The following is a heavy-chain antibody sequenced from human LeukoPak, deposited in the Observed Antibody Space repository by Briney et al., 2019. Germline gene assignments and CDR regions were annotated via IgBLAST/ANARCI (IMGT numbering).Heavy chain of an antibody. Sequence: GGSLRLSCAASGFTFTTNAMSWVRQAPGKGLEWVSAISGRTGATYYADSEKGRFTISRDNSKSTLYLQMDSLRAEDTAVYYCAKCGNSGCHLIDYWGQGTLVTVSS. J-gene: IGHJ4*02. CDR2: ISGRTGAT. V-gene: IGHV3-23*01. D-gene: IGHD5-12*01. CDR3: AKCGNSGCHLIDY. CDR1: GFTFTTNA.